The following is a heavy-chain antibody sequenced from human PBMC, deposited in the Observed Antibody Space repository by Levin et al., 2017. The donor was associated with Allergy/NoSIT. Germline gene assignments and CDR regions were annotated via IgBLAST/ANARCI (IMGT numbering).Heavy chain of an antibody. J-gene: IGHJ4*02. Sequence: KASETLSLTCTVSGGSISSSSYYWAWIRQPPGKGLESIGTIYYTGSTYYNPSLDSRVTISADTSKNQFSLKLISVTTADTAVYYCARYSMAGRLLDYWGQGTLVTVSS. D-gene: IGHD6-19*01. V-gene: IGHV4-39*01. CDR1: GGSISSSSYY. CDR3: ARYSMAGRLLDY. CDR2: IYYTGST.